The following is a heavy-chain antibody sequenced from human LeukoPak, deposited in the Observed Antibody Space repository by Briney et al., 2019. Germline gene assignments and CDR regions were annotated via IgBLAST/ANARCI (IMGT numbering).Heavy chain of an antibody. D-gene: IGHD6-19*01. CDR3: AREGDGGWLEH. CDR1: GFTLGKND. J-gene: IGHJ1*01. Sequence: GGSLRLSCGVFGFTLGKNDMHWVRQVTGKGLEWVSGIGAAGDTYYPDSVRGRFTISRETAKNSLYLEMSSLRAGDTGVYYCAREGDGGWLEHWGQGTLVTVSS. CDR2: IGAAGDT. V-gene: IGHV3-13*01.